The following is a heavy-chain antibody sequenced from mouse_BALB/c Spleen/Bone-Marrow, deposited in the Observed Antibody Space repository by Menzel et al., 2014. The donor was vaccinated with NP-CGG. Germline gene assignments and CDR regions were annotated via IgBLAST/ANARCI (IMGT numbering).Heavy chain of an antibody. CDR2: INPSTGYT. V-gene: IGHV1-7*01. Sequence: QVQLQQSGAELAKPGASVKMSCKASGYTFTSYWMHWVKQRPGQGLEWIGYINPSTGYTEYNQKFKDKATLTADKSSSTAYMQLSSLTSEDSAVYYCARSSGYDGFAYWGQRTLVTVSA. CDR3: ARSSGYDGFAY. CDR1: GYTFTSYW. J-gene: IGHJ3*01. D-gene: IGHD2-2*01.